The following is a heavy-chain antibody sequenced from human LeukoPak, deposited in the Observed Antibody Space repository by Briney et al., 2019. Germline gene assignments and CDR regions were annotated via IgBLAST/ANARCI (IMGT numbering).Heavy chain of an antibody. V-gene: IGHV5-51*01. CDR3: ASRSSGWYDAFDI. D-gene: IGHD6-19*01. CDR2: IYPGDSDT. CDR1: GYSFTSYW. Sequence: GESLKISCKGSGYSFTSYWIGWVRQMPGKGLEWMGIIYPGDSDTRYSPSFQGQVTISADKSISTAYLQWSSLKASDTAMHYCASRSSGWYDAFDIWGQGTMVTVSS. J-gene: IGHJ3*02.